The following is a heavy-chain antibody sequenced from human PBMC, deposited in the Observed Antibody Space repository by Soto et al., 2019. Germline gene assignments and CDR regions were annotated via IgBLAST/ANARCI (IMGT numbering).Heavy chain of an antibody. CDR1: GYTFTSYA. CDR3: ASLFGRTGFYYFDY. D-gene: IGHD1-1*01. V-gene: IGHV7-4-1*02. J-gene: IGHJ4*02. CDR2: INTNTGNP. Sequence: ASVKVSCKASGYTFTSYAMNWVRQAPGQGLEWMGWINTNTGNPTYAQGFTGRFVFSLDTSVSTAYLQISSLKAEDTAVYYCASLFGRTGFYYFDYWGQGTLVTVSS.